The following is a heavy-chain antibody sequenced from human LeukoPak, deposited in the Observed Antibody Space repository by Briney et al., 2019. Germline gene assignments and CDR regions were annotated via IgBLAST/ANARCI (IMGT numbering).Heavy chain of an antibody. CDR1: GYTFTSYD. D-gene: IGHD6-6*01. CDR2: MNPNSGNT. Sequence: ASVKVSCKASGYTFTSYDINWVRQATGQGLEWMGWMNPNSGNTGYAQKFQGRVTMTRNTSISTAYMELSSLRSEDTAVYYCARGRLIAARWVDWGQGTLVTVFS. J-gene: IGHJ4*02. CDR3: ARGRLIAARWVD. V-gene: IGHV1-8*01.